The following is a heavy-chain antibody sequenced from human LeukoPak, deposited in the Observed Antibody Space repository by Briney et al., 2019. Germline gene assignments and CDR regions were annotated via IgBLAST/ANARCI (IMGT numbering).Heavy chain of an antibody. J-gene: IGHJ4*02. V-gene: IGHV1-18*01. CDR1: GYTFTTYG. CDR3: ARDRQHYDILTAYPPFDN. CDR2: ISAYNGDT. D-gene: IGHD3-9*01. Sequence: ASVKVSCKASGYTFTTYGISWVRQAPGQGLDWMGRISAYNGDTIYAQNLQGRVTMTTDTSTNTAYMELRSLSSDDTAVYYCARDRQHYDILTAYPPFDNWGQGTLVTVSS.